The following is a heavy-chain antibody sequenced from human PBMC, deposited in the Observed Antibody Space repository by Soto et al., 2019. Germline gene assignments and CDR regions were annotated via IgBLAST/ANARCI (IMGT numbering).Heavy chain of an antibody. J-gene: IGHJ6*03. V-gene: IGHV3-53*01. CDR1: GFTVSSNY. D-gene: IGHD6-13*01. CDR2: IYSGGST. CDR3: ARGGSSWYYYYYMDV. Sequence: GGSLRLSCAASGFTVSSNYMSWVRQAPGKGLEWVSVIYSGGSTYYADSVKGRFTISRDNSKNTLYLQMNSLRAADTAVYYCARGGSSWYYYYYMDVWGKGTTVTVSS.